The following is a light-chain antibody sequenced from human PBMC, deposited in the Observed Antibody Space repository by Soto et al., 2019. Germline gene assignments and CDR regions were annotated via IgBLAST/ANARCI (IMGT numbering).Light chain of an antibody. CDR3: QQYDDLPIT. CDR2: DAS. V-gene: IGKV1-33*01. CDR1: QDISHY. J-gene: IGKJ5*01. Sequence: DLQMTQSPSSLSPSVVATVTMTRHASQDISHYLNWYQQKPGKALKLLIYDASNLHPGVPSRFRGSGSGTEFSFNITSLQPEDVATYYCQQYDDLPITFGQGTQLEIK.